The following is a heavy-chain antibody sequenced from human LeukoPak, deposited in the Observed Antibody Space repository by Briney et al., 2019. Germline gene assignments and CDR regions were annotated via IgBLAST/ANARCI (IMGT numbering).Heavy chain of an antibody. CDR3: AKERAMGEWWE. CDR1: GFTFSSNS. V-gene: IGHV3-48*01. Sequence: HPGGSLRLSCAASGFTFSSNSLNWVRQAPGKGLEWVSSISSTGGTIYYADSMKGRFTISRDNSKNTLYLQMNSLRAEDTAVYYCAKERAMGEWWEWGQGTLVTVSS. J-gene: IGHJ4*02. CDR2: ISSTGGTI. D-gene: IGHD3-16*01.